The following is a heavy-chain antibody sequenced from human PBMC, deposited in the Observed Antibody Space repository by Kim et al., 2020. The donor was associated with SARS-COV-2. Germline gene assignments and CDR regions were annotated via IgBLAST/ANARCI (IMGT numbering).Heavy chain of an antibody. D-gene: IGHD3-10*01. Sequence: ASVKVSCKASGYTFTDYYVHWVRQAPGQGLEWMGWISTKSGGTEFAQKFQGRVTMTRDTTMSTAYVELSSLTPDDTAIYYCTKSKYGGNEEIYYLHFWGQGTLVTVSA. V-gene: IGHV1-2*02. CDR2: ISTKSGGT. CDR3: TKSKYGGNEEIYYLHF. CDR1: GYTFTDYY. J-gene: IGHJ4*02.